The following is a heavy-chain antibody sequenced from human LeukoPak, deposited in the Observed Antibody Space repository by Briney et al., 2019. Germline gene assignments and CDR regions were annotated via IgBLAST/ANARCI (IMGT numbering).Heavy chain of an antibody. V-gene: IGHV3-49*03. CDR3: SRGVIVGAAYFDY. CDR1: GFTFGDHG. CDR2: IKTKTFGGTT. J-gene: IGHJ4*02. Sequence: GGSLRLSCTTSGFTFGDHGVSWLRQAPGKGPGWISFIKTKTFGGTTEYAASVKGRFTISRDDSTCIAYLQMDSLKPDDTAVYYCSRGVIVGAAYFDYWGQGTLVTVSS. D-gene: IGHD1-26*01.